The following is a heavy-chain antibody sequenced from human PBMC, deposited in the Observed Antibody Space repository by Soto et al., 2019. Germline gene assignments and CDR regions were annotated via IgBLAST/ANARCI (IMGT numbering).Heavy chain of an antibody. CDR1: GSSFTSYW. D-gene: IGHD6-19*01. CDR2: IYPGDSDT. CDR3: ARPREAGKYYYGVDV. J-gene: IGHJ6*02. Sequence: ESLKISCKGSGSSFTSYWIGWVRQMPGKGLEWMGIIYPGDSDTRYSPSFQGQVTISADKSISTAYLQWSSLKASDTAMYYCARPREAGKYYYGVDVWGQGTTVTVSS. V-gene: IGHV5-51*01.